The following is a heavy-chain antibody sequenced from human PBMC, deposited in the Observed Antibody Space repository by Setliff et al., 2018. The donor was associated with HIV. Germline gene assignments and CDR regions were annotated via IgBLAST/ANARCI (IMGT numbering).Heavy chain of an antibody. CDR2: IYHNGIT. Sequence: SETLSLTCGVSGYSISSGYYWGWIRQPPGKGLEWIGSIYHNGITYYNPSRKSRVTISVDTSKNQFSLKLTSMTAADTAVYYCAGGWVRGPIISPGTYFSYGLDVWGQGTPVTVSS. J-gene: IGHJ6*02. V-gene: IGHV4-38-2*01. D-gene: IGHD3-10*01. CDR3: AGGWVRGPIISPGTYFSYGLDV. CDR1: GYSISSGYY.